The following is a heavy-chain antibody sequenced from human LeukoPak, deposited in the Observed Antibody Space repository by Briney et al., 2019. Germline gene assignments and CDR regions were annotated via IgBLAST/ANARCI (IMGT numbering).Heavy chain of an antibody. CDR2: IIPIFGTA. D-gene: IGHD3-22*01. Sequence: VASVKVSCKASGGTFSSYAISWVRQAPGQGLEWMGGIIPIFGTANYAQKFQGRVTITADESTSTAYMELSSLRSEDTAVYYCARDFVNSGYYFDYWGQGTLVTVSS. J-gene: IGHJ4*02. V-gene: IGHV1-69*13. CDR1: GGTFSSYA. CDR3: ARDFVNSGYYFDY.